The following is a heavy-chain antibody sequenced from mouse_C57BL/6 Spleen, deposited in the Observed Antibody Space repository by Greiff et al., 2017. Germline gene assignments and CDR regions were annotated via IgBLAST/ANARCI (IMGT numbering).Heavy chain of an antibody. CDR3: ARVWDDWYFDV. CDR1: GYSITSGYY. D-gene: IGHD4-1*01. Sequence: EVQLQESGPGLVKPSQSLSLTCSVTGYSITSGYYWNWIRQFPGNKLEWMGYISYDGSNNYNPSLKNRISITRDTSKNQFFLKLNSVTTEDTATYYCARVWDDWYFDVWGTGTTVTVSS. J-gene: IGHJ1*03. CDR2: ISYDGSN. V-gene: IGHV3-6*01.